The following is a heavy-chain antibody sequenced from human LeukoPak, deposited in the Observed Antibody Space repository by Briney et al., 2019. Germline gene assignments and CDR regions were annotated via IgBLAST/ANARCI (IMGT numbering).Heavy chain of an antibody. CDR2: INHSGST. J-gene: IGHJ3*02. V-gene: IGHV4-34*01. CDR1: GGSFSGYY. Sequence: PSETLSLTCAVYGGSFSGYYRSWIRQPPGKGLEWIGEINHSGSTNYNPSLKSRVTISVDTSKNQFSLKLSSVTAADTAVYYCATWVTVVYAFDIWGQGTMVTVSS. CDR3: ATWVTVVYAFDI. D-gene: IGHD2-15*01.